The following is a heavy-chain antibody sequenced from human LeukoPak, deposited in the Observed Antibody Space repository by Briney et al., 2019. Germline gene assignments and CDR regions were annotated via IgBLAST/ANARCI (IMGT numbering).Heavy chain of an antibody. CDR3: AKQSAGSAAWYSLHYDF. V-gene: IGHV3-23*01. J-gene: IGHJ4*02. Sequence: GGSLRLSCAASGFTLSSYAMTWVRQAPGRGLEWVSSVDGGGGTYYADSVKGRFTISRDNSKDTLYLQMNGLRAEDTAVYFRAKQSAGSAAWYSLHYDFWGQGTLVTVSS. CDR1: GFTLSSYA. D-gene: IGHD6-13*01. CDR2: VDGGGGT.